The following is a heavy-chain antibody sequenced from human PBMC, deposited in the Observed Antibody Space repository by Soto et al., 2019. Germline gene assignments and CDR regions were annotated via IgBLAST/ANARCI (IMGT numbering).Heavy chain of an antibody. Sequence: EVQLVESGGGLVQPGGSLRLSCAASGFTVSSNYMSWVRQAPGKGLEWVSVIYSGGSTYYADSVKGRFTISRDNSKNTLYLQMNSLRAEDTAVYYCAREYSYGYYYYSAMDVWGQGTTVTVSS. CDR2: IYSGGST. J-gene: IGHJ6*02. D-gene: IGHD5-18*01. CDR3: AREYSYGYYYYSAMDV. CDR1: GFTVSSNY. V-gene: IGHV3-66*01.